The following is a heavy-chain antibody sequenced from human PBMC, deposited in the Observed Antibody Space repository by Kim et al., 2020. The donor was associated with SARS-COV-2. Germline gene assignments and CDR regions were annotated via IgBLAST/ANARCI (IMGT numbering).Heavy chain of an antibody. CDR1: GFTFSSYA. Sequence: GGSLRLSCAASGFTFSSYAMSWVRQAPGKGLEWVSAISGSGGSTYYADSVKGRFTISRDNSKSTLYLKMNSRRAEDTAVYYCASIYYYDSRDDAFDIWGRGTMVSVSS. CDR3: ASIYYYDSRDDAFDI. CDR2: ISGSGGST. D-gene: IGHD3-22*01. V-gene: IGHV3-23*01. J-gene: IGHJ3*02.